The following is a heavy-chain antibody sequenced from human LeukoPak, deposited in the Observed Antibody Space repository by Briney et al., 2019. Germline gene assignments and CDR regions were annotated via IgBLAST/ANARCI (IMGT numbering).Heavy chain of an antibody. CDR2: ISTSGGST. D-gene: IGHD2-15*01. Sequence: PGGSLRLSCAASGFTFSSYAMSWVRQAPGKGLEWVSAISTSGGSTYYADSVKGRFTISRDNSKNTQYLQVNSLRAEDTAVYYCLGYCSGGSCYSGGYWGQGTLVTVSS. J-gene: IGHJ4*02. CDR1: GFTFSSYA. CDR3: LGYCSGGSCYSGGY. V-gene: IGHV3-23*01.